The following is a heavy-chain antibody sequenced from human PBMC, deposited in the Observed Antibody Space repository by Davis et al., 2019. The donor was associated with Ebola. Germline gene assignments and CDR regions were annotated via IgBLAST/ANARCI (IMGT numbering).Heavy chain of an antibody. CDR3: AKSGLSFGVVKYHYGMDV. D-gene: IGHD3-3*01. Sequence: GESLKISCAASGFTFNSYWMSWVRQAPGKGLEWVANIKQDGSEKYYADSVKGRFTISRDNSKKTLYLQMNSLRAEDTAVYYCAKSGLSFGVVKYHYGMDVWGKGTTVTVSS. CDR2: IKQDGSEK. V-gene: IGHV3-7*03. CDR1: GFTFNSYW. J-gene: IGHJ6*04.